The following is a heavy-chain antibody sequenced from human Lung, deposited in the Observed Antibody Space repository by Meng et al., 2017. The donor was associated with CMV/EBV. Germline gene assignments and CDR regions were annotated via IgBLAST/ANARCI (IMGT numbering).Heavy chain of an antibody. CDR1: GGSISSGGYY. CDR3: ARASYGSGSPLGESWFDP. D-gene: IGHD3-10*01. Sequence: VQLQESGPGLVKPSQPLSLTCTVSGGSISSGGYYWSWIRQHPGKGLEWIGYIHSSGSTYYNPSLRSRLTISVDTSKNQFSLKLSSVTAADTAVYYCARASYGSGSPLGESWFDPWGQGTLVTV. CDR2: IHSSGST. V-gene: IGHV4-31*03. J-gene: IGHJ5*02.